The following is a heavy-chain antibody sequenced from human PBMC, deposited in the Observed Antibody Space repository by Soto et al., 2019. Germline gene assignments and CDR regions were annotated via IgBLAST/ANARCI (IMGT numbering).Heavy chain of an antibody. J-gene: IGHJ3*02. D-gene: IGHD1-7*01. CDR2: IDPSDSYT. CDR1: GYSFTSYW. V-gene: IGHV5-10-1*01. CDR3: ARRPSITGTTRSMGAFDI. Sequence: PGESLKISCKGSGYSFTSYWISWVRQMPGKGLEWMGRIDPSDSYTNYSPSFQGHVTISADKSISTAYLQWGSLKASDTAMYYCARRPSITGTTRSMGAFDIWGQGTMVTVSS.